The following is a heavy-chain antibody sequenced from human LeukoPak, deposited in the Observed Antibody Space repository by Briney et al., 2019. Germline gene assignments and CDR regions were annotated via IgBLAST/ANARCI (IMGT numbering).Heavy chain of an antibody. V-gene: IGHV4-4*07. J-gene: IGHJ4*02. CDR2: IHTTGST. CDR1: VGFTTYDY. CDR3: ARGGGNRHFDS. D-gene: IGHD2-15*01. Sequence: PSETLSLTCSVSVGFTTYDYWNWIRQPAGKAPEWIGRIHTTGSTNYNPSLKSRPTMTLDKSKKQFSLKVTSMTAADTALYYCARGGGNRHFDSWGQGILVTVSS.